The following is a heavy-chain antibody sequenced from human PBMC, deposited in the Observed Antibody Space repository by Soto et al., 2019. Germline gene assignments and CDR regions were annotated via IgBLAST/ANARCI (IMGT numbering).Heavy chain of an antibody. Sequence: EVQLLESGGGLVQPGGSLRVSCAASGFTFSSYAMTWVRQAPGKGLEWVSAISAGGGSTYSADSVKGRFTISRDNSKNTLYLQMNSLRVEDTAVYYCATTNRWTMVRADPFDYWGQGTLVTVSS. CDR1: GFTFSSYA. CDR2: ISAGGGST. CDR3: ATTNRWTMVRADPFDY. D-gene: IGHD3-10*01. J-gene: IGHJ4*02. V-gene: IGHV3-23*01.